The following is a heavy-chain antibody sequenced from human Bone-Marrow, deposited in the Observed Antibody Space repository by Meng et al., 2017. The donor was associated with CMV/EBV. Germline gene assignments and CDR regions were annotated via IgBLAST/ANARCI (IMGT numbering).Heavy chain of an antibody. CDR1: GFTIRRHW. Sequence: GGSLRLSCAASGFTIRRHWMHWVRQVPGKGLACVSRIKSDGSYRDYADFVQGRFTISRDNAKDTVYLQMNNLRDDDTAIYYCVRDEEKHGLDYWGQGSLVTASS. D-gene: IGHD2-8*01. CDR3: VRDEEKHGLDY. CDR2: IKSDGSYR. V-gene: IGHV3-74*01. J-gene: IGHJ4*02.